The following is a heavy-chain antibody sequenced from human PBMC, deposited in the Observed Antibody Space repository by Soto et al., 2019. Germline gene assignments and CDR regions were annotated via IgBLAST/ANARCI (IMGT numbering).Heavy chain of an antibody. CDR1: GGSISSYY. CDR2: IYPSGST. V-gene: IGHV4-4*07. D-gene: IGHD2-2*01. J-gene: IGHJ4*02. Sequence: QVQLQESGPGLVKPSETLSLTCTVSGGSISSYYWSWIRQPAGKALEWIGRIYPSGSTNYNPSLKSRVTMSVDTSKNQFSRKLSSVTAADTAVYYCARDFDDGSSTSCHDYFDYWGQGTLVTVSS. CDR3: ARDFDDGSSTSCHDYFDY.